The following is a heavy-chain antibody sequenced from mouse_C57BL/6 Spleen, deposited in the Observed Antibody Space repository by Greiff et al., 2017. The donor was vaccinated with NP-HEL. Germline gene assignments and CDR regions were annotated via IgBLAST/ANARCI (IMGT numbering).Heavy chain of an antibody. CDR3: ARWDGKGFDY. CDR2: IDPSDSEP. D-gene: IGHD2-1*01. CDR1: GYTFTSYW. J-gene: IGHJ2*01. Sequence: QVQLQQPGAELVRPGSSVKLSCKASGYTFTSYWMHWVKQRPIQGLEWIGNIDPSDSEPHYNQKFKDKATLTVDKSSSTAYMQLSSLTSEDSAVYYFARWDGKGFDYWGQGTTLTVSS. V-gene: IGHV1-52*01.